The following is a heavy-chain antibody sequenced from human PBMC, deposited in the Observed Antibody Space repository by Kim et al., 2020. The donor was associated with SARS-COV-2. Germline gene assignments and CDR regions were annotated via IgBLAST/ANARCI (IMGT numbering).Heavy chain of an antibody. CDR2: IGLTGGNT. Sequence: GGSLRLSCAASGFTSSSYAMTWVRQAPGKGLEWVSGIGLTGGNTYYADSVKGRFTISRDNSKNTMSLQMNSLKVEDTAIYFCARKYYYDRSAYFPPGAFAIDIWGRGTMVTVSS. CDR3: ARKYYYDRSAYFPPGAFAIDI. D-gene: IGHD3-22*01. J-gene: IGHJ3*02. CDR1: GFTSSSYA. V-gene: IGHV3-23*01.